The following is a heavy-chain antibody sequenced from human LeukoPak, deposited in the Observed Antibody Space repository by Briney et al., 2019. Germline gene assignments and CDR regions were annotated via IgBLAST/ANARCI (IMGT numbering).Heavy chain of an antibody. CDR1: GGSISSSSYY. J-gene: IGHJ4*02. Sequence: SETLSLTCTVSGGSISSSSYYWGWIRQPPGKGLEWIGSIYYSGSTYYNPSLKSRVTISVDTSKNQFSLKLSSVAAADTAVYYCARRGVGIAAAGPNFDYWGQGTLVTVSS. D-gene: IGHD6-13*01. CDR2: IYYSGST. CDR3: ARRGVGIAAAGPNFDY. V-gene: IGHV4-39*01.